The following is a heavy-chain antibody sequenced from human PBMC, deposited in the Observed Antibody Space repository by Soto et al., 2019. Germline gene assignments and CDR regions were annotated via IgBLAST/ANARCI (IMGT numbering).Heavy chain of an antibody. CDR3: VRGNYFDY. J-gene: IGHJ4*02. CDR2: INGDGRTT. V-gene: IGHV3-74*01. Sequence: GGSLRLSCAASGFTFSRHWMHWVRQAPGKGLVWVSLINGDGRTTTYADSVKGRFTISRDNAKNTLYLQINSLRAEDTAVYYCVRGNYFDYWGRGTLVTVSS. CDR1: GFTFSRHW.